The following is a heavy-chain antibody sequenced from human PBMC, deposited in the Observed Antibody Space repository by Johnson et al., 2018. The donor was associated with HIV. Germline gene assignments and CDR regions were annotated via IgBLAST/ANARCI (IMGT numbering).Heavy chain of an antibody. CDR1: GFTVSSNY. J-gene: IGHJ3*02. CDR2: IYSGGST. Sequence: VQLVESGGGLVQPGESLRLSCAASGFTVSSNYMSWVRQAPGKGLEWVSVIYSGGSTYYADSVKGRFTISRDNSKNMLYLQMTSLRAEDTAVYFCAKDRGEWELRMDALDIWGQGTMITVYS. V-gene: IGHV3-66*02. CDR3: AKDRGEWELRMDALDI. D-gene: IGHD1-26*01.